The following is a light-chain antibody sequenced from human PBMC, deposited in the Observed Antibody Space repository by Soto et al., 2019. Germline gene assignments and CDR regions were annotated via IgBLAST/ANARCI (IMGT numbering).Light chain of an antibody. V-gene: IGLV2-23*02. J-gene: IGLJ1*01. CDR1: SSDVGSYNL. CDR3: CSYAGSSFYV. Sequence: SVLTQPASVSGAPGQSIPISCTGTSSDVGSYNLVSWYQQHPGKAPKLMIYEVSKRPSGVSNRFSGSKSGNTASLTISGLQAEDEADYYCCSYAGSSFYVFGTGTKVTVL. CDR2: EVS.